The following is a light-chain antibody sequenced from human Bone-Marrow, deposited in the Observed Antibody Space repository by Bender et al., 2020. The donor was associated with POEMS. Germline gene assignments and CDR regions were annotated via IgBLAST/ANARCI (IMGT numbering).Light chain of an antibody. CDR1: DLELEY. V-gene: IGLV3-1*01. CDR3: QAWDSSTAV. J-gene: IGLJ2*01. CDR2: QDT. Sequence: SFDLTQPSSVSVSPGQTASIPCSGSDLELEYVCWYQQRPGQSPLLVIYQDTNRPSGIPERFSGSNSGNTATLTITGTQLIDEADYYCQAWDSSTAVFGGGTKLTVL.